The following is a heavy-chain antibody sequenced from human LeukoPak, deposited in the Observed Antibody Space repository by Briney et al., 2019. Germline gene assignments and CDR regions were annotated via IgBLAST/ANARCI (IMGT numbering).Heavy chain of an antibody. CDR2: TYYRSKWYN. V-gene: IGHV6-1*01. D-gene: IGHD3-3*01. CDR3: AREGNYDFWSGYYSPFYYYYGMDV. CDR1: GDSVSSNSAA. J-gene: IGHJ6*02. Sequence: SQTLSLTFAISGDSVSSNSAAWNWIRQSPSRGLEWLGRTYYRSKWYNDYAVSVKSRITINPDTSKNQFSLQLNSVTPEDTAVYYCAREGNYDFWSGYYSPFYYYYGMDVWGQGTTVTVSS.